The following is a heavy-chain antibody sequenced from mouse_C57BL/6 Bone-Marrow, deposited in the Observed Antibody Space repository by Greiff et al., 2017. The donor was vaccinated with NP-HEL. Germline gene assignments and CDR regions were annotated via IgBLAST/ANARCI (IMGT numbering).Heavy chain of an antibody. V-gene: IGHV1-64*01. CDR2: IHPNSGST. CDR1: GCTFTSYW. Sequence: VQLQQSGAELVKPGASVKLSCKASGCTFTSYWMHWVKQRPGQGLEWIGMIHPNSGSTNYNEKFKSKATLTVDKSSSTAYMQLSSLTSEDSAVYYCARVKLAWFAYWGQGTLVTVSA. CDR3: ARVKLAWFAY. J-gene: IGHJ3*01. D-gene: IGHD1-3*01.